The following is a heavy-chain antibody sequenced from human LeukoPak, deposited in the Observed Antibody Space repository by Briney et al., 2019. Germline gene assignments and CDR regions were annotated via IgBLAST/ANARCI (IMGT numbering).Heavy chain of an antibody. CDR3: ALSWSSSWFDY. D-gene: IGHD6-13*01. Sequence: PSETLSLTCTVSGGSISSALYHWGWIRQPPGKNLEWLGSVYYTGSTHNNPSLKSRVTISVDTSKNQFSLKLSSVTAADTAVYYCALSWSSSWFDYWGQGTLVTVSS. J-gene: IGHJ4*02. V-gene: IGHV4-39*07. CDR2: VYYTGST. CDR1: GGSISSALYH.